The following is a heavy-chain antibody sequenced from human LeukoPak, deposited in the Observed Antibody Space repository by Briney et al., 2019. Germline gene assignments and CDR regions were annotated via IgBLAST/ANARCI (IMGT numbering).Heavy chain of an antibody. V-gene: IGHV4-39*01. Sequence: SETLSLTCTVSGDSISSNSYYWGWLRQTPGKGLEWIGSIYHRGSTYYNPPLKSRVTISVDTSKNQFSLKMRSVTAADTAVYYCARRGWDILFDFWGQGTLVTVSS. CDR1: GDSISSNSYY. CDR2: IYHRGST. D-gene: IGHD1-26*01. J-gene: IGHJ4*02. CDR3: ARRGWDILFDF.